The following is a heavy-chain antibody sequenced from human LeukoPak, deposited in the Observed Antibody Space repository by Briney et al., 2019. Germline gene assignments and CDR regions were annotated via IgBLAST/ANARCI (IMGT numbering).Heavy chain of an antibody. CDR1: GFTFSSYS. J-gene: IGHJ6*03. Sequence: PGGSLRLSCAASGFTFSSYSMNWVRQAPGKGPEWVSYISSSGSTIYYADSVKGRFTISRDNAKNSLYLQMNSLRAEDTAVYYCASPPAVAGTKYYYYYMDVWGKGTTVTVSS. D-gene: IGHD6-19*01. V-gene: IGHV3-48*04. CDR3: ASPPAVAGTKYYYYYMDV. CDR2: ISSSGSTI.